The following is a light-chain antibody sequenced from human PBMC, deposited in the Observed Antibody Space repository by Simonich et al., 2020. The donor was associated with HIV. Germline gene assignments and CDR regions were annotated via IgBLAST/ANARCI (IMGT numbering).Light chain of an antibody. CDR1: QSVSSSY. V-gene: IGKV3-20*01. Sequence: EIVLTQSPGTLSLYPGERATLSCRASQSVSSSYLAWYQQKPEQAPRLLIYGASSRATGIPDRFSGSGSGTDFTLTISRREPEDFAVYYCQQYGSSPRTFGQGTKVEIK. CDR3: QQYGSSPRT. CDR2: GAS. J-gene: IGKJ1*01.